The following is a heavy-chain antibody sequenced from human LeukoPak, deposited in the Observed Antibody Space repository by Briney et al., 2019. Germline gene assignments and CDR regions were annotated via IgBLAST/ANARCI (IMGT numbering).Heavy chain of an antibody. CDR2: IHYSGNT. J-gene: IGHJ4*02. CDR3: ATKEQGGYYLPEY. D-gene: IGHD3-22*01. CDR1: GGSISSYY. Sequence: PSETLSLTCTVSGGSISSYYWSWIRQPPGKGLEWIGYIHYSGNTNYNPSLKSRVIISVDTSKNQFSLKLSSVTAADTAVYYCATKEQGGYYLPEYWGQGTLVTVSS. V-gene: IGHV4-59*12.